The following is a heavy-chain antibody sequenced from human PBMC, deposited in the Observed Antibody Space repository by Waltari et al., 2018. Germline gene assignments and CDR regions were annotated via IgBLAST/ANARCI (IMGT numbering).Heavy chain of an antibody. CDR2: INFDGSEQ. V-gene: IGHV3-7*03. CDR3: ARGSSYYVRFWED. J-gene: IGHJ4*02. D-gene: IGHD3-10*01. Sequence: EVQLVESGGGLVQPGGSPRLSWAASGFPYHTYWTTWVCQAPGKGLEWVANINFDGSEQYYLDAVRGRFTISRDNARTSLYLQMDSLIADDAGVYYCARGSSYYVRFWEDWGQGTLVTVSS. CDR1: GFPYHTYW.